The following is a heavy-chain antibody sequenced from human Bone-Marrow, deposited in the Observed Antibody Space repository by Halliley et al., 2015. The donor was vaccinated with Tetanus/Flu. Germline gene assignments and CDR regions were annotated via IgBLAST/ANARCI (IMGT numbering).Heavy chain of an antibody. V-gene: IGHV3-53*04. D-gene: IGHD2-8*01. Sequence: WVSVLYSGESPFDADSVRGRFTISRHNSKNTLYLQMNSLRIEDTAIYYCASSLVLSGYFDYWGQGTLVTVSS. CDR2: LYSGESP. CDR3: ASSLVLSGYFDY. J-gene: IGHJ4*02.